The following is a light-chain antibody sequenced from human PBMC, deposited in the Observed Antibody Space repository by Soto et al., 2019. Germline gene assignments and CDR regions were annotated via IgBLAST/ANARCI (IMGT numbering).Light chain of an antibody. V-gene: IGKV1-5*01. CDR1: QSIGDS. CDR2: DVS. J-gene: IGKJ1*01. Sequence: DLQMTQSPSTLSASVGDRVTITCRASQSIGDSLAWYQQKPGKAPYLLISDVSSLERGVPSRFSGSGSGTEFTLTISSMQPDDFATFYCQQYNGYSRTLGQGTKVDIK. CDR3: QQYNGYSRT.